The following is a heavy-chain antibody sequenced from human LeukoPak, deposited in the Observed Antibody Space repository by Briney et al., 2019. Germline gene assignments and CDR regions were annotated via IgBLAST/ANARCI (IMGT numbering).Heavy chain of an antibody. CDR1: GFSFSVYE. J-gene: IGHJ3*02. Sequence: GGSLRLSCAASGFSFSVYEMHWVSQAPGKGLEWISDISSSGTNTYYADSVKGRFTISRDNSKNTLYLQMNRLRAEDTAVYYCARGSYHDSSGYYSGRAFDIWGQGTMVTVSS. CDR3: ARGSYHDSSGYYSGRAFDI. D-gene: IGHD3-22*01. V-gene: IGHV3-48*03. CDR2: ISSSGTNT.